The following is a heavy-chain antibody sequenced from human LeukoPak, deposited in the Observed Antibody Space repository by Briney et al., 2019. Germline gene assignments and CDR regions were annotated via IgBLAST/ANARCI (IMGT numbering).Heavy chain of an antibody. D-gene: IGHD3-10*01. J-gene: IGHJ6*03. CDR3: ARELWFRNYMDV. CDR1: GYTFTGYY. Sequence: ASVKVSCKASGYTFTGYYMHWVRQAPGQGLEWMGWINPNSGGTNYAQKFQGRVTMTRDTSISTAYMELSRLRSDDTAVYYCARELWFRNYMDVWGKGTTVTVSS. CDR2: INPNSGGT. V-gene: IGHV1-2*02.